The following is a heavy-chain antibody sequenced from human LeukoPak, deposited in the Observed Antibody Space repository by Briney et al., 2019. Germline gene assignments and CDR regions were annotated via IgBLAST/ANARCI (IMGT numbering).Heavy chain of an antibody. J-gene: IGHJ6*02. D-gene: IGHD2-2*01. Sequence: GGSLRLSCAASGFTFSSYSMNWVRQAPGKGLEWVSSISSSSSYIYYADSVKGRFTISRDNAKNSLYLQMNSLRAEDTAVYYCAKDTRYCSSTSCYAYGMDVWGQGTTVTVSS. CDR3: AKDTRYCSSTSCYAYGMDV. CDR2: ISSSSSYI. CDR1: GFTFSSYS. V-gene: IGHV3-21*01.